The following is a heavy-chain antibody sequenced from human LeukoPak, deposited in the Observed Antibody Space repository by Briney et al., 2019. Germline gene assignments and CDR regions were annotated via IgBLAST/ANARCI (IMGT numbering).Heavy chain of an antibody. Sequence: PGGSLRLSCAASGVTFSSYAMSWVRQAPGKGLEWVSAISGSGGSTYYADSVKGRFTISRDNSKNTLYLQMNSLRAEDTAVYYCATVSSSWYLSDYWGQGTLVTVSS. J-gene: IGHJ4*02. CDR2: ISGSGGST. CDR3: ATVSSSWYLSDY. V-gene: IGHV3-23*01. D-gene: IGHD6-13*01. CDR1: GVTFSSYA.